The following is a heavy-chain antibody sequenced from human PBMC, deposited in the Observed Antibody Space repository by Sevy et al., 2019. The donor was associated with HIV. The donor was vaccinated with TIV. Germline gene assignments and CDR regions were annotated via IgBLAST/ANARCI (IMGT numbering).Heavy chain of an antibody. J-gene: IGHJ5*02. CDR2: INPNSGGT. V-gene: IGHV1-2*02. CDR1: GYTFTGYY. CDR3: ARSAAAGSPNWFDP. D-gene: IGHD6-13*01. Sequence: ASVKVSCKASGYTFTGYYIHWVRQAPGQGLEWMGWINPNSGGTNYAQKFQGRVTMTRDTSISTAYMELSRLRSDDTAVYYCARSAAAGSPNWFDPWGQGTLVTVSS.